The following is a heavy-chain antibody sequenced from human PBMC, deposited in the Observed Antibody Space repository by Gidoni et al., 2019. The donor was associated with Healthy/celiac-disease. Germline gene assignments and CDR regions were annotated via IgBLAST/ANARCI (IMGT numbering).Heavy chain of an antibody. Sequence: QVQLVQSGAEVKKPGSSVKVSCKASGHTFTGYMIHWVRQAPGQTLEWMGRINAANGDTKYSQRFQGRVTVTRDTSASTAYMELSGLTSEDTAVYYCARGVLAGTWGQGTLVTVSS. J-gene: IGHJ5*02. V-gene: IGHV1-3*01. CDR2: INAANGDT. D-gene: IGHD6-19*01. CDR1: GHTFTGYM. CDR3: ARGVLAGT.